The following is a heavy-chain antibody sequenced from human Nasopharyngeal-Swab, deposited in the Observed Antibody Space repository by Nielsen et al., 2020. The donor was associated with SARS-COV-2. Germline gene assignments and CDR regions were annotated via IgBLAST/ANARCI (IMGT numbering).Heavy chain of an antibody. CDR3: AKDRIVVVTAVDAFDI. CDR2: ISGSGGST. D-gene: IGHD2-21*02. CDR1: GFTFSSYA. J-gene: IGHJ3*02. V-gene: IGHV3-23*01. Sequence: GGSLRLSCAASGFTFSSYAMSWVRQAPGKGLEWVSAISGSGGSTYYADSVKGRLTISRDNSKNTLYLQMNSLRAEDTAVYYCAKDRIVVVTAVDAFDIWGQGTMVTVSS.